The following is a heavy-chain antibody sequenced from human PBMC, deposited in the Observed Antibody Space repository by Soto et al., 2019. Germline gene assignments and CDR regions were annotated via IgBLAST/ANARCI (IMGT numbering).Heavy chain of an antibody. V-gene: IGHV4-59*01. CDR3: ARDRGTTKFPDYGMDA. Sequence: LSLTCTVSGGSISSYYWSWIRQPPGKGLEWIGYIYYSGSTNYNPSLKSRVTISVDTSKNQFSLKLSSVTAADTAVYYCARDRGTTKFPDYGMDAWGQGTTVTVSS. CDR2: IYYSGST. D-gene: IGHD3-9*01. CDR1: GGSISSYY. J-gene: IGHJ6*02.